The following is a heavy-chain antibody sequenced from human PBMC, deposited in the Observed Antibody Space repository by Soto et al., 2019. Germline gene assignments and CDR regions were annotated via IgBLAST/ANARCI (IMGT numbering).Heavy chain of an antibody. Sequence: SETLSLTCTVSGGSISSGGYYWSWIRQHPGKGLEWIGYIYYSGSTYYNPSLKSRVTISVDTSKNQFSLKLSSVTAADTAVYYCARCGVILNGYTDYYYYMDVWGKGTTVTVSS. D-gene: IGHD3-9*01. V-gene: IGHV4-31*03. J-gene: IGHJ6*03. CDR3: ARCGVILNGYTDYYYYMDV. CDR2: IYYSGST. CDR1: GGSISSGGYY.